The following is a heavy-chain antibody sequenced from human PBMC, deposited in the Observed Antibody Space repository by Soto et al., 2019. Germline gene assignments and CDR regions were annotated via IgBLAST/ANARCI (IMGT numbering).Heavy chain of an antibody. J-gene: IGHJ5*02. CDR2: IYTSGST. D-gene: IGHD3-22*01. V-gene: IGHV4-4*07. Sequence: SETLSLTCTVSGGSISSYYWSWIRQPAGKGLEWIGRIYTSGSTNYNPSLKSRVTMSVDTSKNQFSLKLSSVTAADTAVYYCARACPGGTMISLNWFDPWGQGTLVTVSS. CDR3: ARACPGGTMISLNWFDP. CDR1: GGSISSYY.